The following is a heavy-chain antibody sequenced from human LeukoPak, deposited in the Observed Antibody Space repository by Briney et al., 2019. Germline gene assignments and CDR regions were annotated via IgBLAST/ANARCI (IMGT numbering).Heavy chain of an antibody. D-gene: IGHD6-13*01. CDR1: EFPFSTYW. CDR2: IRQDGSET. V-gene: IGHV3-7*01. CDR3: VRGCGRSSCPYFFDL. Sequence: GGSLRLSCVVSEFPFSTYWMSWISQAPGKGLEWVATIRQDGSETHYVDSVRGRFIISRDNAKNSLYLQMNSLRVEDTAVYFCVRGCGRSSCPYFFDLWGQGTLVSVSS. J-gene: IGHJ4*02.